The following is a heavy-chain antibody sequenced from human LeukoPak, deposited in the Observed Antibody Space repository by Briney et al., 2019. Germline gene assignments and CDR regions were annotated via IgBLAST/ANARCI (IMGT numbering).Heavy chain of an antibody. D-gene: IGHD3-22*01. CDR3: ARDRNYYDSSRYHRVDY. J-gene: IGHJ4*02. CDR2: ISSSGSTI. V-gene: IGHV3-11*04. Sequence: GGSLRLSCAASGFTFSDYYMSWIRQAPGKGLEWVSYISSSGSTIYYADSAKGRFTISRDNAKNSLYLQMNSLRAEDTAVYYCARDRNYYDSSRYHRVDYWGQGTLVTVSS. CDR1: GFTFSDYY.